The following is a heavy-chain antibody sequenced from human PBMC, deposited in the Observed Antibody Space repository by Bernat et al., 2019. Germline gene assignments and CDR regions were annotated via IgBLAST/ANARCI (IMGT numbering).Heavy chain of an antibody. CDR2: ISSDGSTT. CDR3: AREGSDTPYNWFDP. J-gene: IGHJ5*02. CDR1: GFTFSNYW. Sequence: EVQLVESGGGFVQPGGSLRLSCAASGFTFSNYWMHWVRQAPGKGLVWVPRISSDGSTTSYADSVKGRFTISRDNAKNTLFLQMNSLSAEDTAVYFCAREGSDTPYNWFDPWGQETLVTVSS. V-gene: IGHV3-74*01. D-gene: IGHD5-18*01.